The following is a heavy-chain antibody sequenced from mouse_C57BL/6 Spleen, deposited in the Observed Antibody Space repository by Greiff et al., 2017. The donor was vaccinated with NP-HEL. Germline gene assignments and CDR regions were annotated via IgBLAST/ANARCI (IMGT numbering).Heavy chain of an antibody. CDR2: IYPGSGNT. D-gene: IGHD4-1*01. V-gene: IGHV1-76*01. Sequence: VQLQQSGAELVRPGASVKLSCKASGYTFTDYYINWVKQRPGQGLEWIARIYPGSGNTYYNEKFKGKATLTAEKSSSTAYMQLSSLTSEDSAVYFCARRAYLGFYYAMDYWGQGTSVTVSS. CDR3: ARRAYLGFYYAMDY. CDR1: GYTFTDYY. J-gene: IGHJ4*01.